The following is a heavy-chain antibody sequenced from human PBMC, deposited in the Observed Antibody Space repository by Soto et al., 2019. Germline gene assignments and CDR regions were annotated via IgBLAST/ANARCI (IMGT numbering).Heavy chain of an antibody. D-gene: IGHD6-13*01. Sequence: GGSLRLSCAVSGFTFSSYSMNWVRQAPGKGLEWVSSISSSSSYIYNADSVKGRVTISRDNAKNSLYLQMNSLRAEDTAVYYCASLAAAGSRPGQYYYYYGMDVWGQGTTVTVSS. CDR2: ISSSSSYI. V-gene: IGHV3-21*01. CDR3: ASLAAAGSRPGQYYYYYGMDV. J-gene: IGHJ6*02. CDR1: GFTFSSYS.